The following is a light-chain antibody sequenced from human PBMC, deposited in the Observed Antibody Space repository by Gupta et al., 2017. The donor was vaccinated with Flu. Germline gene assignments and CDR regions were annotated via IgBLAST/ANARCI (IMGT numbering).Light chain of an antibody. Sequence: VVMTQSPLSLPVTLGQPASISCRSSQSLVYTDGNTYLSWFQQRPGQSPRRLIYKVSDRDSGVPDRFSGSGSGTDFTLKISRVEADDVGVYYCMQGKQWPNTFGQGTKLEI. CDR1: QSLVYTDGNTY. CDR3: MQGKQWPNT. CDR2: KVS. J-gene: IGKJ2*01. V-gene: IGKV2-30*01.